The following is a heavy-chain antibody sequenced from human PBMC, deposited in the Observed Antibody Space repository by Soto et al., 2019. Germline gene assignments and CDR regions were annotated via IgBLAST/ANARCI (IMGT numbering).Heavy chain of an antibody. V-gene: IGHV4-34*01. D-gene: IGHD3-9*01. CDR3: ARGYSDILTGYHRRRPADWFDP. J-gene: IGHJ5*02. CDR2: INHSGST. Sequence: QVQLQQWGAGLLKPSETLSLTCAVYGGSFSGYYWSWIRQPPGKGLEWIGEINHSGSTNYNPSLKSRVTISVDTAKNKFSLKLSSVTAADTAVYYCARGYSDILTGYHRRRPADWFDPWGQGTLVTVSS. CDR1: GGSFSGYY.